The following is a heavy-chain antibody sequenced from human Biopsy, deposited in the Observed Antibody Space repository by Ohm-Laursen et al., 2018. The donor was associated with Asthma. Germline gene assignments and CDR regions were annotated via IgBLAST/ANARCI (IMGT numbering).Heavy chain of an antibody. CDR2: ISYDGNHK. CDR1: GFMFRSFG. V-gene: IGHV3-30*18. Sequence: SLRLSCSASGFMFRSFGMHWVRQAPGKGLEWVAVISYDGNHKFYENSVKGRFTISRDNSKNTLYLQMNSLRTEDTTVYYCAKRRGYSGHDNDYWGQGTLVIVSS. D-gene: IGHD5-12*01. CDR3: AKRRGYSGHDNDY. J-gene: IGHJ4*02.